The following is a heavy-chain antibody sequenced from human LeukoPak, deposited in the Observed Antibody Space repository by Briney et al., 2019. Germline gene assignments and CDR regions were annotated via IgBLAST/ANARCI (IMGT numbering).Heavy chain of an antibody. CDR3: AKAGVQLWSPAGDY. J-gene: IGHJ4*02. CDR1: GFTFSNYG. D-gene: IGHD5-18*01. Sequence: GGSLRLSCAASGFTFSNYGMHWVRQAPGKGLEWVAVISYDGSNKYYTDSVKGRFTISRDNSKNTLFLQLNRLRAEDTAMYYCAKAGVQLWSPAGDYWGQGTLVAVSP. CDR2: ISYDGSNK. V-gene: IGHV3-30*18.